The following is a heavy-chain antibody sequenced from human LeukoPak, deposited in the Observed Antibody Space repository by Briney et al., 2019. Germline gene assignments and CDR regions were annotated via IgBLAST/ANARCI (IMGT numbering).Heavy chain of an antibody. CDR2: INPNSGDT. CDR1: GYTFTGYY. CDR3: ARVSGPDCSSTSCSNFDY. D-gene: IGHD2-2*01. J-gene: IGHJ4*02. Sequence: GASVKVSCKASGYTFTGYYVHWVRQAPGQGLEWMGRINPNSGDTNYAQKFQGRVTMTRDTSISTAYMELSRLRSDDTAVYYCARVSGPDCSSTSCSNFDYWGQGTLATVSS. V-gene: IGHV1-2*06.